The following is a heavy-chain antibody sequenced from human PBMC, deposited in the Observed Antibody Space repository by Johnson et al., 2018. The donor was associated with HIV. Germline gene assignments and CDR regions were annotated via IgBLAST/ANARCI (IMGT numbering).Heavy chain of an antibody. CDR1: GFTFDDYG. D-gene: IGHD2-15*01. Sequence: QVQLVESGGCVVRPGGSLRLSCPASGFTFDDYGMSWVRQAPGKGLEWVSVIYSGGSTYYADSVKGRFTISRDNSKNTLYVQMNSLRVEDTAVYYCAKVGLGHRKGFDIWGQGTMVTVSS. CDR3: AKVGLGHRKGFDI. CDR2: IYSGGST. V-gene: IGHV3-NL1*01. J-gene: IGHJ3*02.